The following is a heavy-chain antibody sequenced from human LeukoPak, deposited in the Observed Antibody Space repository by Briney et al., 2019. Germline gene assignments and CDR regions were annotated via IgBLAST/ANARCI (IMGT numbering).Heavy chain of an antibody. CDR1: GYSISSGYY. D-gene: IGHD3-3*01. Sequence: SETLSLTCTVSGYSISSGYYWGWIRQPPGEGLEWIGSIYYSGSTYYNPSLKSRVTISVDTSKNQFSLKLSSVTAADTAVYYCASQRRYYDFWSGYAFDYWGQGTLVTVSS. V-gene: IGHV4-38-2*02. CDR2: IYYSGST. J-gene: IGHJ4*02. CDR3: ASQRRYYDFWSGYAFDY.